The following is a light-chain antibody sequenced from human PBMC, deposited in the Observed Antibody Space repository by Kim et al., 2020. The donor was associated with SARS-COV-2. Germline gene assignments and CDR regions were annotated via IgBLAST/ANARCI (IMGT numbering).Light chain of an antibody. J-gene: IGLJ1*01. V-gene: IGLV1-40*01. Sequence: QRITISCTGSSSNIVARYGVHWYQQLPGTAPKLLIYGNTNRPSGFPDRFSGSKSGTSASLAITGLQAEDEADYYCQSYDSSLSGYVFGTGTKVTVL. CDR1: SSNIVARYG. CDR3: QSYDSSLSGYV. CDR2: GNT.